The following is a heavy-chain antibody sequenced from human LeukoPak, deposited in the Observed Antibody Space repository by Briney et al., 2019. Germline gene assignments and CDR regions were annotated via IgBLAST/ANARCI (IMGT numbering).Heavy chain of an antibody. V-gene: IGHV1-18*01. D-gene: IGHD2-15*01. CDR2: ISAYNGNT. Sequence: ASVKVSCKASGYTFTSYGISWVRQAPGQGLEWMGWISAYNGNTNYAQKLQGRVTMTTDTSTSTAYMELRSLRSEDTAVYYCATDTQIGYNSGFLSDWGHGTLVTASS. J-gene: IGHJ4*01. CDR1: GYTFTSYG. CDR3: ATDTQIGYNSGFLSD.